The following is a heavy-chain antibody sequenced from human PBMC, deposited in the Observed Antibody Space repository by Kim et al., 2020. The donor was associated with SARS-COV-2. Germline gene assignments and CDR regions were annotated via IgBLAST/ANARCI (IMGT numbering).Heavy chain of an antibody. Sequence: GGSLRLSCVASGFSFSDAWMSWVRQAPGKGLEWVGRIISEAAGGTTAYAAPVRGRFTISRDDSENTAYLEMDSLKIEDTAVYYCTTDQGDAYGFGPGFWGQGTPVTVSS. CDR3: TTDQGDAYGFGPGF. V-gene: IGHV3-15*01. CDR2: IISEAAGGTT. J-gene: IGHJ4*02. CDR1: GFSFSDAW. D-gene: IGHD3-16*01.